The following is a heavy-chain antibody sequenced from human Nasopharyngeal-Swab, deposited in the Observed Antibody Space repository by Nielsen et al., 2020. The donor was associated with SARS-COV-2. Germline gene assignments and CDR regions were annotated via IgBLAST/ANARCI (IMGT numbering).Heavy chain of an antibody. CDR1: GFTFGSYT. CDR2: LSSSCSIA. Sequence: GESLKISCEASGFTFGSYTMNWVRQAPGKGLEWVSFLSSSCSIAYYADSFNGRFTISRDNANNSLYLQMNSLRADDTAVYYCVRDGALIQLWLLPHALDIWGQGTLVTVSS. J-gene: IGHJ3*02. V-gene: IGHV3-48*04. CDR3: VRDGALIQLWLLPHALDI. D-gene: IGHD5-18*01.